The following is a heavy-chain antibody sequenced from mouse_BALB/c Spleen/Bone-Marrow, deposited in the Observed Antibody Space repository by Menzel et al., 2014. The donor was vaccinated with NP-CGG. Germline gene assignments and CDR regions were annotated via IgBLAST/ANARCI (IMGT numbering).Heavy chain of an antibody. CDR1: GYTFTSYW. V-gene: IGHV1S81*02. Sequence: QVQLQQSGAELVKPGASVKLSCKASGYTFTSYWMHWVKQRPGQGLEWIGEINPSNGRTNYSEKFKSKATLTVDKSSSTAYMQLSSLTSEDSAVYYCARGGRYDERTWFAYWGQGTLVTVSA. CDR3: ARGGRYDERTWFAY. CDR2: INPSNGRT. J-gene: IGHJ3*01. D-gene: IGHD2-14*01.